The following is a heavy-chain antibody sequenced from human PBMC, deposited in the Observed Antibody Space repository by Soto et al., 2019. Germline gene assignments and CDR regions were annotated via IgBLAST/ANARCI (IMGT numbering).Heavy chain of an antibody. V-gene: IGHV4-39*02. D-gene: IGHD3-16*02. Sequence: QLQLQESGPGLVKPSETLSLTCTVSGGSISSSSYYWGWIRQPPGKGLEWIGSIYYSGSTYYNPSLKSRVTISVDTSKNQFSLKLSSVTAADTAVYYCAREDYDYIWGSYRCTFDYWGQGTLVTVSS. CDR1: GGSISSSSYY. J-gene: IGHJ4*02. CDR3: AREDYDYIWGSYRCTFDY. CDR2: IYYSGST.